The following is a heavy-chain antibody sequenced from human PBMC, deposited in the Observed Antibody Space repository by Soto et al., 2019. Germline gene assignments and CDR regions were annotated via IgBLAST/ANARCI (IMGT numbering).Heavy chain of an antibody. J-gene: IGHJ5*01. CDR3: ARDPYGGYIFDS. V-gene: IGHV3-30-3*01. Sequence: QVQLVESGGGVVQAGTSLRLSCAASGFLFRNYAMHWVRQSPAKGLEWLAVISFDGANIFYAGAAKGRFTISRDNSKQTLYLQLDSLRPEDTGVYFCARDPYGGYIFDSWGQGTQVTLSS. CDR1: GFLFRNYA. D-gene: IGHD5-12*01. CDR2: ISFDGANI.